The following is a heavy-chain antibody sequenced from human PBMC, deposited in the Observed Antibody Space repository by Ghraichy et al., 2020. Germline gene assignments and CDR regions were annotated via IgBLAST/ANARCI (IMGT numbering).Heavy chain of an antibody. J-gene: IGHJ4*02. CDR3: ASGGSIYCSCVDCYWGDH. Sequence: GGSLRLSCAASGFTFSTHWMHWVRQAPGKGLVWVSHINGDGSTTTYADSVQGRFTVSRDNAKNTVYLQMNSLSAEDTAVYYCASGGSIYCSCVDCYWGDHWGQGTLVSVSS. CDR1: GFTFSTHW. D-gene: IGHD2-15*01. CDR2: INGDGSTT. V-gene: IGHV3-74*01.